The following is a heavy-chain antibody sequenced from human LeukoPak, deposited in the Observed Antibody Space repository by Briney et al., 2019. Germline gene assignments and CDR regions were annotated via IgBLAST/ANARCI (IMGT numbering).Heavy chain of an antibody. V-gene: IGHV1-8*03. CDR1: GYTFTGYY. CDR3: AKSTQAAAGHDY. J-gene: IGHJ4*02. Sequence: ASVKVSCKASGYTFTGYYMHWVRQAPGQGLEWMGWMNPNSGNTGYAQKFQGRVTITRNTSISTAYMELSSLRSEDTAVYYCAKSTQAAAGHDYWGQGTLVTVSS. CDR2: MNPNSGNT. D-gene: IGHD6-13*01.